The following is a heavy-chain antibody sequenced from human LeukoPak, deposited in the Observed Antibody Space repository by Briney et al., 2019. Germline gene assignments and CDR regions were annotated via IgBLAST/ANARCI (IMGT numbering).Heavy chain of an antibody. CDR2: IKSKTDGGTT. V-gene: IGHV3-15*01. J-gene: IGHJ4*02. D-gene: IGHD3-10*01. CDR3: ATRPAMVRGPFDY. Sequence: GGSLRLSCAASGFTFRNAWMSWVRQAPGKGLEWVGRIKSKTDGGTTDYAAPVKGRFTISRDDSKNTLYLQMNSLKTEDTAVYYCATRPAMVRGPFDYWGQGTLVTVSS. CDR1: GFTFRNAW.